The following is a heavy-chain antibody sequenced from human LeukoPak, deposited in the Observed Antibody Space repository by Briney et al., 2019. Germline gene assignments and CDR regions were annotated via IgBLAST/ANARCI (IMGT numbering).Heavy chain of an antibody. CDR3: AKQEWDYEIY. J-gene: IGHJ4*02. D-gene: IGHD1-26*01. Sequence: GGSLRLSCAASGFIFSHYAMSWVRQAPGKGLEWVSAISGSGGSTYYADSVKGRFTISRDNSKNTLYLQMNSLRAEDTAVYYCAKQEWDYEIYWGQGTLVTVSS. CDR1: GFIFSHYA. V-gene: IGHV3-23*01. CDR2: ISGSGGST.